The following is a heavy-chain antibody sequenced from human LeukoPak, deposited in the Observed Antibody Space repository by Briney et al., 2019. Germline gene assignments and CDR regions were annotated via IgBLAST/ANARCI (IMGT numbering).Heavy chain of an antibody. CDR2: IYYSGNT. CDR3: ARSLIVANLGFDY. CDR1: GDSISSSKKY. V-gene: IGHV4-39*07. D-gene: IGHD5-12*01. Sequence: SETLSLTCTVSGDSISSSKKYWGWVRQPPGKGLEWIGSIYYSGNTYYNPSLKSRVTISVDTSKNQFSLKLSSVTAADTAVYYCARSLIVANLGFDYWGQGTLVTVSS. J-gene: IGHJ4*02.